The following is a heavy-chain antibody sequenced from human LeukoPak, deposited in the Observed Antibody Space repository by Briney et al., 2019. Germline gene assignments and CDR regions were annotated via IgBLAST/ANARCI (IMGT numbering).Heavy chain of an antibody. CDR3: ARDSGGYCSSTSCYRLDYYYYYMDV. CDR1: GGSISSYY. V-gene: IGHV4-4*07. CDR2: IYTSGST. J-gene: IGHJ6*03. Sequence: SETLSLTCTVSGGSISSYYWSWVRQPAGKGLEWIGRIYTSGSTNYNPSLKSRVTMSVDTSKNQFSLKLSSVTAADTAVYYCARDSGGYCSSTSCYRLDYYYYYMDVWGKGTTVTASS. D-gene: IGHD2-2*02.